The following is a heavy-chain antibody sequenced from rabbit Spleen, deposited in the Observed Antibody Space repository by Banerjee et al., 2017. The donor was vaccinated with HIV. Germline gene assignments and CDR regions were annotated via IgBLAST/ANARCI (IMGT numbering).Heavy chain of an antibody. CDR1: GVSFTSNYY. J-gene: IGHJ4*01. Sequence: QSLEESGGDLVKPGASLTLTCTASGVSFTSNYYMCWVRQAPGKGLEYIGWISTFGSAYYASWVNGRFSISRENTQNTVSLQMNSLTAADTATYFCARDLVSVIGWNFDLWGQGTLVTVS. D-gene: IGHD1-1*01. CDR3: ARDLVSVIGWNFDL. CDR2: ISTFGSA. V-gene: IGHV1S40*01.